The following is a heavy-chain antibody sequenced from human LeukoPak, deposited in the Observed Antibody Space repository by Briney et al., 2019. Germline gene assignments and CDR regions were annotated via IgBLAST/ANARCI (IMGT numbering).Heavy chain of an antibody. D-gene: IGHD3-3*01. CDR2: INEDGSQK. CDR1: GFRFSYFW. Sequence: GGSLRLSCAASGFRFSYFWMSWVRQAPGKGLEWVANINEDGSQKFYVDSVKGRFTISRDNTKKLVFLQMNSLRVEDTAVYYCARDEVGGYYFEWGQGNLVTVSS. V-gene: IGHV3-7*01. CDR3: ARDEVGGYYFE. J-gene: IGHJ4*02.